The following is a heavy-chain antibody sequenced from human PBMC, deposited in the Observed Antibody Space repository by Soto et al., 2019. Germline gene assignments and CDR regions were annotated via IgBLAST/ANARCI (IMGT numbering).Heavy chain of an antibody. V-gene: IGHV3-30*18. Sequence: QVQLVESGGGVVQPGRSLRLSCAASGFTFSSYSMHWVRQAPGKGLEWVAVISYDGSNKYYADSVKGRFTISRDNSKNTLYLQMNSLRAEDTAVYYCAKDIVVVPAATNYYYGMDVWGQGTTVTVSS. J-gene: IGHJ6*02. CDR2: ISYDGSNK. CDR3: AKDIVVVPAATNYYYGMDV. D-gene: IGHD2-2*01. CDR1: GFTFSSYS.